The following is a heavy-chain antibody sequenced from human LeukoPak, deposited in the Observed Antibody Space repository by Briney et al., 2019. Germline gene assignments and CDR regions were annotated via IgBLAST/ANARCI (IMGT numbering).Heavy chain of an antibody. J-gene: IGHJ4*02. CDR3: AGDLFLYYYDSSGYFDY. CDR2: IYYSGTT. V-gene: IGHV4-59*01. D-gene: IGHD3-22*01. Sequence: SETLSLTCAVSGGSISSYYWSWIRLPPGKGLEWIGYIYYSGTTNYNPSLKSRVTISVDTSKNQFSLKLSSVTAADTAVYYCAGDLFLYYYDSSGYFDYWGQGTLVTVSS. CDR1: GGSISSYY.